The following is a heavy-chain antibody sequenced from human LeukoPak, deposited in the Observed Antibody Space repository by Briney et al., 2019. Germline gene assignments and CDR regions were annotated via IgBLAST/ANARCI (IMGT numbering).Heavy chain of an antibody. CDR2: ISASDGNT. CDR3: TKDEGWEHHY. D-gene: IGHD1/OR15-1a*01. Sequence: PGGSLRLSCAASGFTVSNNYMSWVRQAPGKGLEWVSGISASDGNTYYADSVQGRFTISRDSSENTLYLQMNSLRAGDTAIYYCTKDEGWEHHYWSQGTLVTVSS. V-gene: IGHV3-23*01. J-gene: IGHJ4*02. CDR1: GFTVSNNY.